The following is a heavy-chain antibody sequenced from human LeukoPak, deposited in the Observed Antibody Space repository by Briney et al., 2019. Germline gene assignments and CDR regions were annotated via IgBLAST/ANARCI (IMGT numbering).Heavy chain of an antibody. CDR2: MSPNSGNT. D-gene: IGHD3-22*01. V-gene: IGHV1-8*01. Sequence: ASVKVSCKASGYTFTTFDINWVRQATGQGLERMGWMSPNSGNTDYAQKFQGRVTMTRNTSISTAYMELSSLSSEDTAVYYCARGLAPYSYEYTGHDPYYYYNMDVWGKGTTIIISS. CDR1: GYTFTTFD. CDR3: ARGLAPYSYEYTGHDPYYYYNMDV. J-gene: IGHJ6*03.